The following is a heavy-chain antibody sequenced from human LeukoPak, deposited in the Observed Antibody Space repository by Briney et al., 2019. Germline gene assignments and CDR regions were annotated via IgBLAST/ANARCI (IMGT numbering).Heavy chain of an antibody. CDR3: ARDMSNIVGAIFDY. CDR1: GFTFSSYS. D-gene: IGHD1-26*01. V-gene: IGHV3-21*01. CDR2: ISSSSSYI. J-gene: IGHJ4*02. Sequence: PGGSLRLSCAASGFTFSSYSMNWVRQAPGKGLEWVSSISSSSSYIYYADSVKGRFTISRDNAKNSLYLQMNSLRAEDTAVYYCARDMSNIVGAIFDYWGQGTLVTVSS.